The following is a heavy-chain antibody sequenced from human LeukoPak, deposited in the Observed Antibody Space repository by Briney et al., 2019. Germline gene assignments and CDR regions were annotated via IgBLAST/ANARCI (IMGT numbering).Heavy chain of an antibody. V-gene: IGHV1-69*02. J-gene: IGHJ3*02. Sequence: SVKVSCKASGDTFSSYTISWVRQVPGQGLEWMGRIIPILGIANYAQKFQGRVTITADKSTSTAYMELSSLRSEDTAVYYCASIYDFWSGYLGHDAFDIWGQGTMVTVSS. CDR2: IIPILGIA. CDR3: ASIYDFWSGYLGHDAFDI. D-gene: IGHD3-3*01. CDR1: GDTFSSYT.